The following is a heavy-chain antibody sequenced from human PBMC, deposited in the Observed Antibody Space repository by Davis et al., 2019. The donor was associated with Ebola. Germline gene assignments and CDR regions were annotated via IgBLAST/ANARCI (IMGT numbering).Heavy chain of an antibody. Sequence: SVKVSCKASGGTFSSYSINWVRQAPGQGLEWLGDIIPMFGTPNYAQRFQGRVTMTRDTSTSTVYMELSSLRSEDTAVYYCARAVFGVVIKPFDYWGQGTLVTVSS. V-gene: IGHV1-69*05. J-gene: IGHJ4*02. D-gene: IGHD3-3*01. CDR3: ARAVFGVVIKPFDY. CDR2: IIPMFGTP. CDR1: GGTFSSYS.